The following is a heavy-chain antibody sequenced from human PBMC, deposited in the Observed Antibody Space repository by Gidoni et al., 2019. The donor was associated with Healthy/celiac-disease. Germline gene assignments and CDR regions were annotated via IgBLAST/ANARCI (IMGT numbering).Heavy chain of an antibody. V-gene: IGHV1-69*01. CDR2: IIPIFGTA. D-gene: IGHD4-17*01. CDR3: ARDVTPKDYGDYETKTDWFDP. J-gene: IGHJ5*02. CDR1: GGTFSSYA. Sequence: QVQLVLSGAAAKRPGSSVQVSCKASGGTFSSYALSWRRQAPGQGLEWMGGIIPIFGTANYAQKFQGRVTITADESTSTAYMELSSLRSEDTAVYYCARDVTPKDYGDYETKTDWFDPWGQGTLVTVSS.